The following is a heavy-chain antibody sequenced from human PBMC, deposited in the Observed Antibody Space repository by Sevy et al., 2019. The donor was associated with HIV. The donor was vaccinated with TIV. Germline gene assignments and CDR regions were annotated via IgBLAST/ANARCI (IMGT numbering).Heavy chain of an antibody. D-gene: IGHD4-17*01. Sequence: GGSLRLSCAASGFAFSNYYAMHWVRQAPGKGLEWVALISYDGSNKYYANSVKGRFTISRVNFKNTLYLQMNNLTTATTAVYYWARRRANYVDHYFFYAMDVWGQGTTVTVSS. V-gene: IGHV3-30-3*01. CDR1: GFAFSNYYA. CDR3: ARRRANYVDHYFFYAMDV. J-gene: IGHJ6*02. CDR2: ISYDGSNK.